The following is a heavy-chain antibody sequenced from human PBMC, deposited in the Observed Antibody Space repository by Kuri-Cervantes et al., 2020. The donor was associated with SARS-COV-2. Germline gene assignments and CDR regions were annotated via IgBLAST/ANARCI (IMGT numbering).Heavy chain of an antibody. CDR1: GGSISSSSYY. J-gene: IGHJ3*02. Sequence: ESLKISCTVSGGSISSSSYYWGWIRQPPGKGLEWIGSIYYSGSTYYNPSLKSRVTISVDTSKNQFSLKLSSVTAADTAVYYCARLAATAFDIWGQGTMVTVSS. V-gene: IGHV4-39*01. D-gene: IGHD2-15*01. CDR3: ARLAATAFDI. CDR2: IYYSGST.